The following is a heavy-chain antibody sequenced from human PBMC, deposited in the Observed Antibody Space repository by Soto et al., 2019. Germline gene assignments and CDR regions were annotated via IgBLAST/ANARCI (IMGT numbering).Heavy chain of an antibody. J-gene: IGHJ3*02. Sequence: QLQLQESGPGLVKPSETLSLTCTVSGGSISSSSYYWGWIRQPPGKGLEWIGSIYYSGSTYYNPSLKSRVTISVDTSKNQFSLKLSSVTAADTAVYYCALEQTDSAFDIWGQGTMVTVSS. CDR1: GGSISSSSYY. CDR3: ALEQTDSAFDI. CDR2: IYYSGST. V-gene: IGHV4-39*01. D-gene: IGHD1-1*01.